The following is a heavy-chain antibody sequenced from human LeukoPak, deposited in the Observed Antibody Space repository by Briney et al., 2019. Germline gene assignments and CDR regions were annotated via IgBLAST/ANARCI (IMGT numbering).Heavy chain of an antibody. Sequence: PGGSLRLSCAASGFTFSSYAMSWVRQAPGKGLEWVSGIRGSGARTYYADSVKGRFTISRDNSKNTLYLQMNSLRVEDTSVYFCAKDSWSTATRLLSSRLGLIDYWGQGTLVTVSS. J-gene: IGHJ4*02. CDR2: IRGSGART. CDR1: GFTFSSYA. D-gene: IGHD6-6*01. CDR3: AKDSWSTATRLLSSRLGLIDY. V-gene: IGHV3-23*01.